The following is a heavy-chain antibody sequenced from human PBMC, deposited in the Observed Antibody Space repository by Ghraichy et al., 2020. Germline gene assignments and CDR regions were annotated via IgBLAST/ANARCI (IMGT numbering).Heavy chain of an antibody. CDR3: AYRGTV. V-gene: IGHV3-23*01. D-gene: IGHD3-10*01. CDR1: QFTFSTYG. CDR2: ISHRGDIT. Sequence: GGSLRLSCAASQFTFSTYGMSWVRQAPGKGPEWVSGISHRGDITYYADSVKGRFTISRDNSKNTLYLQMNSLRAEDTAVYFCAYRGTVWGQGTTVPVSS. J-gene: IGHJ6*02.